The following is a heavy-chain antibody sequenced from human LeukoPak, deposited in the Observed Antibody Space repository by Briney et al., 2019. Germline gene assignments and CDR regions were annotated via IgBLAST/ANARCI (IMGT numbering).Heavy chain of an antibody. CDR3: PSHPGDYYAILTGYYPPNYYFDY. V-gene: IGHV4-59*08. CDR1: GGSISSYY. CDR2: SYYSGST. Sequence: PSETLSLTCTVFGGSISSYYWSWIRQPPGKGLEWIGYSYYSGSTNYNPSLKSRVTISVDTSKNQFSLKLSSVTADDTAVYHCPSHPGDYYAILTGYYPPNYYFDYCGQGTLVTVSS. D-gene: IGHD3-9*01. J-gene: IGHJ4*02.